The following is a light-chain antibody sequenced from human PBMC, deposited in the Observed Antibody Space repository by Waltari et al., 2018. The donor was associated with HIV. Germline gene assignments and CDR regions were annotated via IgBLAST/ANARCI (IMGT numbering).Light chain of an antibody. V-gene: IGKV3-15*01. J-gene: IGKJ1*01. CDR3: HQYNNWPGT. CDR2: GAS. Sequence: IVMTQSSATLSVFPGESTTLSCRASQIVSGNLAWYHQKPGQAPRLLIYGASTRATGIPARFSGSGSGTEFTLTISSLQSEDFAVYYCHQYNNWPGTFGQGTKVEIK. CDR1: QIVSGN.